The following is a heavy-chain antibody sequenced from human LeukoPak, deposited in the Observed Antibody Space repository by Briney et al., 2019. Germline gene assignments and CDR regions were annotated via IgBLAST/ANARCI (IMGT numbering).Heavy chain of an antibody. CDR1: GYTFTGNY. CDR3: ARDVYDVLTGYYKLDY. D-gene: IGHD3-9*01. J-gene: IGHJ4*02. V-gene: IGHV1-2*06. Sequence: ASVKVSCKASGYTFTGNYIHWVRQAPGQGLEWMGRINPNSGGTNYAQKFQGRVTLTRDTSISTAYMDLTSLRSDDTAVYYCARDVYDVLTGYYKLDYWGQGTLVTVSS. CDR2: INPNSGGT.